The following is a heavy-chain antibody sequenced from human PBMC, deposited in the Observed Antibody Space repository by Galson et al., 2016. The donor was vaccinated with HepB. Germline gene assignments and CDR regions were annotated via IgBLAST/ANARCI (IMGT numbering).Heavy chain of an antibody. V-gene: IGHV4-31*03. CDR2: IYYSGST. CDR1: GGSISSGTYY. CDR3: ARVDYDFWSGYSASNWFDP. Sequence: TLSLTCTVSGGSISSGTYYWSWIRQHPGKGLEWIGYIYYSGSTYYNPSLKSRVTISVDTSKNQFSLKLSSVTAADTAVYYCARVDYDFWSGYSASNWFDPWGQGTLVTVSS. J-gene: IGHJ5*02. D-gene: IGHD3-3*01.